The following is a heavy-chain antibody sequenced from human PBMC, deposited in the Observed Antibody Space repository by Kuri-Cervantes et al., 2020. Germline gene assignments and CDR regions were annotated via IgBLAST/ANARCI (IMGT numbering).Heavy chain of an antibody. CDR2: FGTAGDT. Sequence: GESLKISCAASGFTFSSYGMNWVRQSTGKGLEWVSAFGTAGDTYPPGAVTGRFIISRENARKSLNLQMSSLTAEDTAVYYCYGSGYDDAFDIWGQGTMVTVSS. CDR3: YGSGYDDAFDI. D-gene: IGHD5-12*01. V-gene: IGHV3-13*01. J-gene: IGHJ3*02. CDR1: GFTFSSYG.